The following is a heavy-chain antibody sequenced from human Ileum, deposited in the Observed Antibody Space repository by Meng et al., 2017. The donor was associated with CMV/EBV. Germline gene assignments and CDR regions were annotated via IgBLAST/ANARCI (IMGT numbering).Heavy chain of an antibody. CDR1: GFTFSSYA. J-gene: IGHJ5*02. CDR3: ARDQRACSSANCPNWFDP. Sequence: GESLKISCAASGFTFSSYAMSWVRQAPGKGLEWVSAISGSGVNTYYADSVKGRFTISRDNSKSTLYLQMNSLRAEDTAIFYCARDQRACSSANCPNWFDPWGQGTLVTVSS. V-gene: IGHV3-23*01. CDR2: ISGSGVNT. D-gene: IGHD2-2*01.